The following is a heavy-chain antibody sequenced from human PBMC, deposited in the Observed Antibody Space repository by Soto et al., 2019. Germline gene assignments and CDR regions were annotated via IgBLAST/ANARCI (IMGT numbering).Heavy chain of an antibody. V-gene: IGHV3-53*01. Sequence: GGSLRLSCAASGFTVSSNYMSWVRQAPGKGLEWVSGFSGSGDSTFYAESVKGRFTISRDNSKNTLYLQMNSLRAEDTAVYYCAKDLRPLWNWGQGTQVTVSS. J-gene: IGHJ4*02. CDR1: GFTVSSNY. D-gene: IGHD3-10*01. CDR2: SGSGDST. CDR3: AKDLRPLWN.